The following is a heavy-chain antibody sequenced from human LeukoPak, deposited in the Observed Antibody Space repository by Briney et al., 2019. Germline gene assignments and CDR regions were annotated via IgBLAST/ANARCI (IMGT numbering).Heavy chain of an antibody. D-gene: IGHD5-24*01. Sequence: SETLPLTCTVSGGSISSGSYYWSWIRQPAGKGLEWIGRIYTSGSTNYNPSLKSRVTMSVDTSKNQFSLKLSSVTAADTAVYYCARRQFRWLQLRYDYWGQGTLVTVSS. V-gene: IGHV4-61*02. J-gene: IGHJ4*02. CDR3: ARRQFRWLQLRYDY. CDR2: IYTSGST. CDR1: GGSISSGSYY.